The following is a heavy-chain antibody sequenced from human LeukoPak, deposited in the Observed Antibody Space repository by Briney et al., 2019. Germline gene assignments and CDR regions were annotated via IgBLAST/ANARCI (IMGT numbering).Heavy chain of an antibody. CDR2: INPNSGGT. V-gene: IGHV1-2*02. CDR3: ARERERHDYGDYGSLDY. D-gene: IGHD4-17*01. CDR1: GYTFTGYY. Sequence: VASVKVSCKASGYTFTGYYMHWVRQAPGQGLEWMGWINPNSGGTNYAQKFQGRVTMTRDTSISTAYMELSRLRSDDTAVYYCARERERHDYGDYGSLDYWGQGTLVTVSS. J-gene: IGHJ4*02.